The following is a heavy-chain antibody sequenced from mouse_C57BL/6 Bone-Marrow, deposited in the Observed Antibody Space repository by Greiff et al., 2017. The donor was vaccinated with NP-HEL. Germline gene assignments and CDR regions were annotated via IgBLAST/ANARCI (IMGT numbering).Heavy chain of an antibody. V-gene: IGHV3-1*01. CDR1: GYSITSGYD. Sequence: ESGPGMVKPSQSLSLTCTVTGYSITSGYDWHWIRHFPGNKLEWMGYISYSGSTNYNPSLKSRISITHDTSKNHFFLKLNSVTTEDTATYYCARESYYGSSPYWYFDVWGTGTTVTVSS. D-gene: IGHD1-1*01. CDR2: ISYSGST. CDR3: ARESYYGSSPYWYFDV. J-gene: IGHJ1*03.